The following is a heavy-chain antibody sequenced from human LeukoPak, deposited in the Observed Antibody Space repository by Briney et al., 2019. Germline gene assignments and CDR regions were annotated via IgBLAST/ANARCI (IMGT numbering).Heavy chain of an antibody. CDR2: IIPIFGTA. CDR3: ARGDVRKDGYRFDY. CDR1: GGTFNSYA. D-gene: IGHD5-24*01. J-gene: IGHJ4*02. V-gene: IGHV1-69*05. Sequence: SVKVSCKASGGTFNSYAISWVRQAPGQGLEWMGRIIPIFGTANYAQKFQGRVTITTDESTSTAYMELSSLRSEDTAVYYCARGDVRKDGYRFDYWGQGTLVTVSS.